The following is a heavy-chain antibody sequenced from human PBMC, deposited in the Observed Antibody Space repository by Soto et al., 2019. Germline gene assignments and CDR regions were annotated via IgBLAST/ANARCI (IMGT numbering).Heavy chain of an antibody. CDR3: AKGEKAMVFSDFDY. V-gene: IGHV3-23*01. Sequence: GGSLRLSCAASGFAFSTYSMNWVRQAPGKGLEWLSYISSSSNTITYADSVKGRFTISRDNSKNTLYLQMNSLRAEDTAVYYCAKGEKAMVFSDFDYWGQGTLVTVSS. D-gene: IGHD5-18*01. CDR1: GFAFSTYS. J-gene: IGHJ4*02. CDR2: ISSSSNTI.